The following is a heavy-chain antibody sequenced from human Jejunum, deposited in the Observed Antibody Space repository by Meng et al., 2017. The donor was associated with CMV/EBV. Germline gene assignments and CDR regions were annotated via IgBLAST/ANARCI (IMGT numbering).Heavy chain of an antibody. CDR2: VFTEDTSA. J-gene: IGHJ4*02. D-gene: IGHD7-27*01. CDR1: GFTFTTYW. V-gene: IGHV3-74*01. Sequence: SLRLSCAASGFTFTTYWIHWVRQAPGRGLEWVSHVFTEDTSARYADSVKGRFTVSRDNAKNRVYLQMNSLRADDTAVYYCLRDRPHWERGQGTLVTVSS. CDR3: LRDRPHWE.